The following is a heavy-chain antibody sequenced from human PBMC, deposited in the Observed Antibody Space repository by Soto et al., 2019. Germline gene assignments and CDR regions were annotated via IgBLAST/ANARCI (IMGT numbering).Heavy chain of an antibody. D-gene: IGHD1-1*01. J-gene: IGHJ4*02. CDR3: TTEIFRSPTGTTYGGDY. CDR2: IKSKTDGGTT. CDR1: GFTFSNAW. Sequence: PGGSLRLSCAASGFTFSNAWMSWVRQAPGKGLEWVGRIKSKTDGGTTDYAAPVKGRFTISRDDSKNTLYLQMNSLKTEDTAVYYCTTEIFRSPTGTTYGGDYWGQGTLVTVSS. V-gene: IGHV3-15*01.